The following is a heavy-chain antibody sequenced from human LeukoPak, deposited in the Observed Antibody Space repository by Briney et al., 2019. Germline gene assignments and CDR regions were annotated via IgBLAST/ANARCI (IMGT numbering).Heavy chain of an antibody. Sequence: GGSLRPSCAASGFTFSSHGMNWVRQAPGEGLEWVSAISGSGGSTNYADSVKGRFAISRDTSTNTLYLQMNSLRAEDTAVYYCARGPPRPRYYYYFYYMDVWGKGTTVTISS. V-gene: IGHV3-23*01. CDR2: ISGSGGST. CDR1: GFTFSSHG. J-gene: IGHJ6*03. D-gene: IGHD1-26*01. CDR3: ARGPPRPRYYYYFYYMDV.